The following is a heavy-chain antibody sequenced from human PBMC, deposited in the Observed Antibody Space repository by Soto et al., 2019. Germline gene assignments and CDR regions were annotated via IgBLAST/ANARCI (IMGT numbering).Heavy chain of an antibody. V-gene: IGHV4-59*01. Sequence: SETLTLTCTVSGGSISSYYWSWIRQPPGKGLEWIGYIYYSGSTNYNPSLKSRVTISVDTSKNQFSLKLSSVTAADTAVYYCARAYGDYVFDYWGQGTLVTVSS. CDR3: ARAYGDYVFDY. CDR1: GGSISSYY. CDR2: IYYSGST. D-gene: IGHD4-17*01. J-gene: IGHJ4*02.